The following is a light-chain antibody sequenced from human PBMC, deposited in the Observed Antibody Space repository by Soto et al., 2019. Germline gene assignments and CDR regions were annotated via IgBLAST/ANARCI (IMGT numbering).Light chain of an antibody. CDR3: QQADSFPLT. CDR1: QGIANW. CDR2: AAS. J-gene: IGKJ4*01. Sequence: DIQMTQSPSSVSASVGDRVTITCRASQGIANWLAWYQQKPGKAPKLLIYAASTLQSGVPSRFSGSGSGTGFTLTISRLQPEDFATYYCQQADSFPLTFGGGTVVEMK. V-gene: IGKV1-12*01.